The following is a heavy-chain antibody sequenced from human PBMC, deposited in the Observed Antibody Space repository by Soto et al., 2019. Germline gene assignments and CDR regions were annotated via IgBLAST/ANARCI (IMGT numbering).Heavy chain of an antibody. CDR1: GYSFTSYW. J-gene: IGHJ3*02. D-gene: IGHD4-17*01. Sequence: EVQLVQSGAEVKKPGESLKISCKGSGYSFTSYWIGWVRQMPGKGLEWMGIIYPGDSDTRYSPSFQGQVTISADKSISTADLQWSSLKASDTAMYYCARWATHTTVTRRGAFDIWGQGTMVTVSS. CDR2: IYPGDSDT. CDR3: ARWATHTTVTRRGAFDI. V-gene: IGHV5-51*03.